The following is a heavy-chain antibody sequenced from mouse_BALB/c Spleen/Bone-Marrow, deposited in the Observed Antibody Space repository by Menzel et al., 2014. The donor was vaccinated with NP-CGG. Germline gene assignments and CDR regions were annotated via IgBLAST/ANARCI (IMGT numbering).Heavy chain of an antibody. CDR1: GYTFTDYE. V-gene: IGHV1-15*01. D-gene: IGHD2-4*01. CDR2: IDPETGGT. J-gene: IGHJ3*01. Sequence: QVQLKQSGAELVRPGASVTLSCKASGYTFTDYEMHWVKQTPVHGLEWIGAIDPETGGTAYNQKFKGKATLTADKSSSTAYMQLSSLTSEDSVVYYCARSYYDYDRAWFAYWGQGTLVTVSA. CDR3: ARSYYDYDRAWFAY.